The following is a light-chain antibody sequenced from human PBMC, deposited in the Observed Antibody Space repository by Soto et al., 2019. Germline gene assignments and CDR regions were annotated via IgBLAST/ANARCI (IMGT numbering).Light chain of an antibody. CDR3: QQRSNWPT. V-gene: IGKV3-11*01. Sequence: EIVLTQSPATLSLSPGERATLSCRASQSVGSFLAWYQQKPGQAPRLLIYDTSIRAAGIPARFSGSGSGTDFTLTISSLEPEDFAVYYCQQRSNWPTFGQGTKVDIK. CDR1: QSVGSF. J-gene: IGKJ2*01. CDR2: DTS.